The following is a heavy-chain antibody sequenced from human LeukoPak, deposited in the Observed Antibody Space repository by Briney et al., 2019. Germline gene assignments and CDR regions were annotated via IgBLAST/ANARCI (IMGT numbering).Heavy chain of an antibody. CDR2: IIPIFGTA. V-gene: IGHV1-69*13. Sequence: ASVKVSCKASGYTFTGYYMHWVRQAPGQGLEWMGGIIPIFGTANYAQKFQGRVTITADESTSTAYMELSSLRSEDTAVYYCARSMVRGVTNYYYYYMDVWGKGTTVTISS. D-gene: IGHD3-10*01. CDR3: ARSMVRGVTNYYYYYMDV. CDR1: GYTFTGYY. J-gene: IGHJ6*03.